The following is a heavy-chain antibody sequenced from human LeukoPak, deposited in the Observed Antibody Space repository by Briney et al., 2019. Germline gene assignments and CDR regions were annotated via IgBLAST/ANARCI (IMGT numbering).Heavy chain of an antibody. CDR1: GGSFSGYY. CDR2: INHSGST. J-gene: IGHJ4*02. V-gene: IGHV4-34*01. CDR3: ARYPRYCSGGSCYSGFGY. Sequence: SETLSLTCAVYGGSFSGYYWSWIRQPPGKGLVWIGEINHSGSTNYNPSLKSRVTISVDTSKNQFSLKLSSVTAADTAVYYCARYPRYCSGGSCYSGFGYWGQGTLVTVSS. D-gene: IGHD2-15*01.